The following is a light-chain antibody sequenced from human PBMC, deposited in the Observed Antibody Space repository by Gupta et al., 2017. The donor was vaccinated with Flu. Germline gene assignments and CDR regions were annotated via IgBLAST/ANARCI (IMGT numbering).Light chain of an antibody. Sequence: PSFLSASVGDRVTITCRASQGISNYLAWYQQKPGKAPKLLIYAASTLQSGVPSRFSGSGSGTEFTLTISSLQPEDFATYYCQQLNSYLPITFGQGTRLEIK. J-gene: IGKJ5*01. CDR2: AAS. CDR1: QGISNY. CDR3: QQLNSYLPIT. V-gene: IGKV1-9*01.